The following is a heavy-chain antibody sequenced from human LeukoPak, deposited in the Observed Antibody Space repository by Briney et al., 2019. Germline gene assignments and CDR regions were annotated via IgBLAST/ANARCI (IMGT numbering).Heavy chain of an antibody. V-gene: IGHV3-74*01. Sequence: GGSLRLSCAASRFTFSSYWMHWVRHAPGKGLLWVSRINGEGSSAYYADSVKGRFTISRDNSKNTLYLQMNSLRAEDTAVYYCAKGEDYDILTGYPSGFDYWGQGTLVTVSS. J-gene: IGHJ4*02. D-gene: IGHD3-9*01. CDR3: AKGEDYDILTGYPSGFDY. CDR1: RFTFSSYW. CDR2: INGEGSSA.